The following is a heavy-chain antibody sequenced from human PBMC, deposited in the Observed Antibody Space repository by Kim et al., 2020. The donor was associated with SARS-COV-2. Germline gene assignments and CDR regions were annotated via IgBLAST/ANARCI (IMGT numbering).Heavy chain of an antibody. V-gene: IGHV3-21*01. CDR1: GFTFSTYR. D-gene: IGHD3-10*01. CDR2: ISVSSNYI. Sequence: GGSLRLSCGASGFTFSTYRMNWVRQAPGKGLEWLSSISVSSNYIYYADSVKGRFTISRDNAGNSLYLQMNSLRPDDTAVYYCARDAKTRPRGLRVNYYGLDVWGRGTTVTVSS. J-gene: IGHJ6*02. CDR3: ARDAKTRPRGLRVNYYGLDV.